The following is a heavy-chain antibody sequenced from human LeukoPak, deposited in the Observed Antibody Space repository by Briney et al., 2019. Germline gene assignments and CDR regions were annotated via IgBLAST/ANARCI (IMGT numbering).Heavy chain of an antibody. V-gene: IGHV3-21*01. D-gene: IGHD3-9*01. CDR2: ISSSSSYI. CDR1: GFTFSDYE. CDR3: ARGAYYDILTGYY. Sequence: GGSLRLSCAASGFTFSDYEMNWVRQAPGKGLEWVSSISSSSSYIYYADSVKGRFTISRDNAKNSLYLQMNSLRAEDTAVYYCARGAYYDILTGYYWGQGTLVTVSS. J-gene: IGHJ4*02.